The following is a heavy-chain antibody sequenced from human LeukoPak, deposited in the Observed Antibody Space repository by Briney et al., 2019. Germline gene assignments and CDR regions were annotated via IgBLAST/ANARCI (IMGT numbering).Heavy chain of an antibody. J-gene: IGHJ4*02. Sequence: GGSLRLSCAASGFTFSSYSMNWVRQAPGKGLEWVSSISSSSSYIYYADSVKGRFTISRDNAKNSLYLQMNSLRAEDTAVYYCARRPRVRGVEYYFDYWGQGTLVTVSS. V-gene: IGHV3-21*01. CDR2: ISSSSSYI. CDR1: GFTFSSYS. CDR3: ARRPRVRGVEYYFDY. D-gene: IGHD3-10*01.